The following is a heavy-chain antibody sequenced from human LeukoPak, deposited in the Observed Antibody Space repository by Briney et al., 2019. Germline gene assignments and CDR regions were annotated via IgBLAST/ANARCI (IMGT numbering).Heavy chain of an antibody. CDR3: TTLSDAIAAAGTRNY. CDR2: ISGSGGST. CDR1: GFTFSSYA. Sequence: PGGSLRLSCAASGFTFSSYAMSWVRQAPGKGLEWVSAISGSGGSTYYADSVKGRFTISRDNSENTLHLQMSSVRVEDTAIYYCTTLSDAIAAAGTRNYWGQGTLVTVSS. J-gene: IGHJ4*02. D-gene: IGHD6-13*01. V-gene: IGHV3-23*01.